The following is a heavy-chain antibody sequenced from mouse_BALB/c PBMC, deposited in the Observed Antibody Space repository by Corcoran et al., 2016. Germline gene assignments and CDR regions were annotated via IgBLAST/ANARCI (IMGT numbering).Heavy chain of an antibody. CDR1: GYTFTSYV. J-gene: IGHJ2*01. V-gene: IGHV1S136*01. Sequence: EVQLQQSGPELVKPGASVKMSCKTSGYTFTSYVMHWVKQKPGQGLEWIGYIYPYNDDTKYNEEFKGKATLTSDKSSSTAYMELRSLTSEDSAVYYCAREVPGGYPFDYWGQGTTLTVSS. CDR3: AREVPGGYPFDY. CDR2: IYPYNDDT. D-gene: IGHD2-2*01.